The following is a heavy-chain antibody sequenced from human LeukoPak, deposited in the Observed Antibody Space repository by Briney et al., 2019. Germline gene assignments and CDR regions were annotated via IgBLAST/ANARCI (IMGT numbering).Heavy chain of an antibody. Sequence: GASVKVSCKASGYTFTSYGISWVRQAPGQGLEWMGWISAYNGNTNYAQKLQGRVTMTADTSTSTAYMELRSLRSDDTAVYYCARVRPAGITGTAFLLDYWGQGTLVTVSS. CDR1: GYTFTSYG. J-gene: IGHJ4*02. CDR3: ARVRPAGITGTAFLLDY. CDR2: ISAYNGNT. V-gene: IGHV1-18*01. D-gene: IGHD1-7*01.